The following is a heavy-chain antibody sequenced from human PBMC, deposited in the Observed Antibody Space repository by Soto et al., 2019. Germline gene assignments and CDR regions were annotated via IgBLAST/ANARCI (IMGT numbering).Heavy chain of an antibody. D-gene: IGHD3-3*01. V-gene: IGHV5-10-1*01. J-gene: IGHJ6*02. Sequence: GESLKISCKGSGYSFTSYWISWVRQMPGTGLEWMGRIDPSDSYTNYSPSFQGHVTISADKSISTAYLQWSSLRAEDTAVYYCAKGPTIFGVSISYSFYYGLDVWGQGTTVTVSS. CDR3: AKGPTIFGVSISYSFYYGLDV. CDR1: GYSFTSYW. CDR2: IDPSDSYT.